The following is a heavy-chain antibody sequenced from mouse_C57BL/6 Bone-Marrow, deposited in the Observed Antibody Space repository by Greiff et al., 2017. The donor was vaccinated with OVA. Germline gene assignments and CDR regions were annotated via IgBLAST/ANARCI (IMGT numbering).Heavy chain of an antibody. CDR3: ARALNWFAY. J-gene: IGHJ3*01. CDR1: GFTFSSYA. CDR2: ISDGGSYT. V-gene: IGHV5-4*01. Sequence: EVQLQESGGGLVKPGGSLKLSCAASGFTFSSYAMSWVRQTPEKRLEWVATISDGGSYTYYPDNVKGRFTISRDNAKNNLYLQMSHLKSEDTAMYYCARALNWFAYWGQGTLVTVSA.